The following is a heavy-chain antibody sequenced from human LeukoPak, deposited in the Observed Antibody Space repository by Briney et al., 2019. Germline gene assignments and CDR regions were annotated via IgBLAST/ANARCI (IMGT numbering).Heavy chain of an antibody. CDR1: GGSFSGYY. D-gene: IGHD2-15*01. V-gene: IGHV4-34*01. CDR2: INHSGST. Sequence: SETLSLTCAVYGGSFSGYYWSWIRQHPGKGLEWIGEINHSGSTNYNPSLKSRVTISVDTSRNQFSLKLSSVTAADTAVYYCARGLSAIVYWGQGTLVTVSS. J-gene: IGHJ4*02. CDR3: ARGLSAIVY.